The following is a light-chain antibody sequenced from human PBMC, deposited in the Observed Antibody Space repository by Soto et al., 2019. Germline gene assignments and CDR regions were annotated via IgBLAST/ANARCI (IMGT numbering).Light chain of an antibody. Sequence: PGARVTLSSRASQSVGSRYLAWYQQKPGQAPRLLIYAASTRPTGIPDRFSGSGSGTAFTLTITRLQPEDIAIYYCQYYGSSLFIFGGGTKVDI. CDR2: AAS. J-gene: IGKJ4*01. CDR3: QYYGSSLFI. V-gene: IGKV3-20*01. CDR1: QSVGSRY.